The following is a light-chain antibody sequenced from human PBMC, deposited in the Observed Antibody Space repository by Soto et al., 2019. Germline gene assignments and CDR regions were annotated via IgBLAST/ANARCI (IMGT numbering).Light chain of an antibody. Sequence: QSALTQPASVSGSPGQSITISCTGTNSDIGGYNYVSWYQQHPGKAPKLMIYDVSNRPSGVSYRFSGSKSGNTASLTISGLQAEDEAAYYCSSYTSRSTLGVFGGGTKLTV. CDR1: NSDIGGYNY. V-gene: IGLV2-14*03. CDR3: SSYTSRSTLGV. CDR2: DVS. J-gene: IGLJ2*01.